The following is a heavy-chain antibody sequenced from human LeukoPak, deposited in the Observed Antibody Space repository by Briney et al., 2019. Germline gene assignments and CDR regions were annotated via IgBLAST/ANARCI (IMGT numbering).Heavy chain of an antibody. CDR3: ARIGYSSSSIDY. CDR2: IKEDGTIK. CDR1: GFTFSRYW. V-gene: IGHV3-7*01. J-gene: IGHJ4*02. D-gene: IGHD6-13*01. Sequence: PGGSLRLSYAASGFTFSRYWMSWVRQAPGKGLEWVANIKEDGTIKYYVDSVKGRLTIFRDNAKSSLFLQVNSLRAEDTAMYYCARIGYSSSSIDYWGQGTLVTVSS.